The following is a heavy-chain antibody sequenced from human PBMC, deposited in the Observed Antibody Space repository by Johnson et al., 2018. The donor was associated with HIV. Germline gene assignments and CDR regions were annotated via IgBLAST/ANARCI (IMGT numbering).Heavy chain of an antibody. CDR2: ISWNSGSI. V-gene: IGHV3-9*01. Sequence: VQLVESGGGLVQPGRSLRLSCAASGFNFDDSAMHWVRQGPGKGREWVGGISWNSGSIGYADSVKGRFTISRDISNNTLHLQMNSLRAGDTAVYYCAKDESDAFEIWGQGTMVTVSS. J-gene: IGHJ3*02. CDR3: AKDESDAFEI. CDR1: GFNFDDSA.